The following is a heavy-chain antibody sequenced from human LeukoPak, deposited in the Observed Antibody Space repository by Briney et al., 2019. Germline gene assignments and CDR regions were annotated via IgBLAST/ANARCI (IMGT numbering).Heavy chain of an antibody. CDR2: IYHTGTT. D-gene: IGHD2-2*01. CDR3: ASPAAMSYYYMDV. V-gene: IGHV4-38-2*02. CDR1: GYSISSGYY. Sequence: SETLSLTCSVSGYSISSGYYWGWIRQAPGKGLEWVGTIYHTGTTYYNPFLKGRVTISVHTSTNQFSLRLNSVTAADTAVYYCASPAAMSYYYMDVWGKGTTVTVSS. J-gene: IGHJ6*03.